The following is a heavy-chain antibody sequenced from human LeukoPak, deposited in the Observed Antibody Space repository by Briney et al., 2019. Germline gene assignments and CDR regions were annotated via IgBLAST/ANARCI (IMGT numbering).Heavy chain of an antibody. J-gene: IGHJ4*02. Sequence: ASVKVSCKASGYTFTSYDINWVRQATGQGLEWMGGIIPIFGTANYAQKFQGRVTITADESTSTAYMELSSLRSEDTAVYYCARAQGVVTATHFPFDYWGQGTLVTVSS. D-gene: IGHD2-21*02. V-gene: IGHV1-69*13. CDR3: ARAQGVVTATHFPFDY. CDR2: IIPIFGTA. CDR1: GYTFTSYD.